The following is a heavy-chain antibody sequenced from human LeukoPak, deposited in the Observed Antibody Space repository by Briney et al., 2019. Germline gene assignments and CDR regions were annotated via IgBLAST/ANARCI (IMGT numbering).Heavy chain of an antibody. CDR1: GTVSSNY. CDR2: IYSGGST. V-gene: IGHV3-66*01. J-gene: IGHJ4*02. D-gene: IGHD1-26*01. CDR3: ARAGGGTIDY. Sequence: GGSLRLSCAASGTVSSNYMIWVRQAPGKRLEWVSVIYSGGSTYHADSVKGRFTISRDNSKNTLYLQMNSLRAEDTAVYYCARAGGGTIDYWGQGNLVTVSS.